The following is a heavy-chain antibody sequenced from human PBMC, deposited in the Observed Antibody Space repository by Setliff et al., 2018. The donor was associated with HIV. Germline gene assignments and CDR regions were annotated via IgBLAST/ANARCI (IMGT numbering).Heavy chain of an antibody. D-gene: IGHD6-13*01. Sequence: PGESLRLSCAASGFIFSSYATTWVRQAPGKGLEWVSTIRGSGSGDTTHYADFVKGRFTISRDNSKNTVYLQMNSLRAEDMAIYYCAREDSSWYGSLDYWGQGTPVTVSS. CDR2: IRGSGSGDTT. CDR1: GFIFSSYA. J-gene: IGHJ4*02. CDR3: AREDSSWYGSLDY. V-gene: IGHV3-23*01.